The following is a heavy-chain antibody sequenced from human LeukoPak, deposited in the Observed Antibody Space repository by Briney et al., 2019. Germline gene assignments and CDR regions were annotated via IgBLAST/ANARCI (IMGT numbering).Heavy chain of an antibody. CDR3: ASQWELPHYFDY. CDR2: ISYDGSNK. V-gene: IGHV3-30*03. CDR1: GFTFSSYG. J-gene: IGHJ4*02. D-gene: IGHD1-26*01. Sequence: GGSLRLSCATSGFTFSSYGLHWVRQAPGKGLEWVAVISYDGSNKYYADSVKGRFTISRDNSQNTLYLQMNGLRADDTAVYYCASQWELPHYFDYWGQGTLVTVSS.